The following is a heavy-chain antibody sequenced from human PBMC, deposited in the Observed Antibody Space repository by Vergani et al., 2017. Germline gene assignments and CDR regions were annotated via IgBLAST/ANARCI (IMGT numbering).Heavy chain of an antibody. CDR2: ISYDGSNK. V-gene: IGHV3-30*18. Sequence: VQLLESGGGVVQPGRSLRLSCAASGFTFSSYGMHWVRQAPGKGLEWVAVISYDGSNKYYADSVKGRFTISRDNSKNTLYLQMNSLRAEDTAVYYCAKDLDFGTPLFGTSLRWIPGWSKAGYNWFDPWGQGTLVTVSS. CDR3: AKDLDFGTPLFGTSLRWIPGWSKAGYNWFDP. D-gene: IGHD4-17*01. J-gene: IGHJ5*02. CDR1: GFTFSSYG.